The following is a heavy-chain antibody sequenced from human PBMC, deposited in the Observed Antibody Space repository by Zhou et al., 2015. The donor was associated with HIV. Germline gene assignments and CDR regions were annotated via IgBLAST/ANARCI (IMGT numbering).Heavy chain of an antibody. CDR3: ASGVVEAMQSRRTLDY. D-gene: IGHD2-2*01. Sequence: QVQLVQSGAEVKKPGASVKVSCKASGGTFSSYAISWVRQAPGQGLEWMGGIIPIFGTANYAQKFQGRVTITADESTSTAYMELSSLRSEDTAVYYCASGVVEAMQSRRTLDYVGPGNPGHRLL. CDR2: IIPIFGTA. J-gene: IGHJ4*02. CDR1: GGTFSSYA. V-gene: IGHV1-69*01.